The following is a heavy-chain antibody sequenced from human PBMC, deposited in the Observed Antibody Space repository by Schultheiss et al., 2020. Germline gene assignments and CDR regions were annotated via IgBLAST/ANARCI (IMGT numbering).Heavy chain of an antibody. D-gene: IGHD5-12*01. CDR2: ISYDGSNK. CDR3: ARRVSPGLSCGMDV. V-gene: IGHV3-33*05. J-gene: IGHJ6*02. CDR1: GFTFSSYG. Sequence: GGSLRLSCAASGFTFSSYGMHWVRQAPGKGLEWVAVISYDGSNKYYADSVKGRFTISRDSAKKSVYLQMNNLRDEDTAVYYCARRVSPGLSCGMDVWGQGTTVTVSS.